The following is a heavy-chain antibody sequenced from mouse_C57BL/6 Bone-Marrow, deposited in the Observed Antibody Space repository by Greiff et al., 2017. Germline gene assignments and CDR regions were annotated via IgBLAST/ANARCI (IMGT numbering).Heavy chain of an antibody. Sequence: EVQRVESGAELVRPGASVKLSCTASGFNIKDDYMHWVKQRPEQGLEWSGWIDPENGDTEYASKFQGKATITADTSSNTAYLQLSSLTSEDTAVYYCTPNLLLRAGDAMDYWGQGTSVTVSS. D-gene: IGHD1-1*01. CDR2: IDPENGDT. J-gene: IGHJ4*01. V-gene: IGHV14-4*01. CDR3: TPNLLLRAGDAMDY. CDR1: GFNIKDDY.